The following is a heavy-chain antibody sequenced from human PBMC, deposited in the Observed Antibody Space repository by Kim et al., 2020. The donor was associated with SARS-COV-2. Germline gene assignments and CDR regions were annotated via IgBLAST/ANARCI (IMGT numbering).Heavy chain of an antibody. CDR1: GFTFDDYG. J-gene: IGHJ6*02. CDR2: INWNGGST. Sequence: GGSLRLSCAASGFTFDDYGMSWVRQAPGKGLEWVSGINWNGGSTGYADSVKGRFTISRDNAKNSLYLQMNSLRAEDTALYHCARRSIAVAGTGYYGMDVWGQGTTVTVSS. CDR3: ARRSIAVAGTGYYGMDV. V-gene: IGHV3-20*01. D-gene: IGHD6-19*01.